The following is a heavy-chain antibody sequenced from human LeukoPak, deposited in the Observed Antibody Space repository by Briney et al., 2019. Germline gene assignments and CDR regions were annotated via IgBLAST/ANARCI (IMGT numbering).Heavy chain of an antibody. CDR2: ISGRGSTI. CDR1: GFTFSSYE. V-gene: IGHV3-48*03. CDR3: AKDRITGTTGDY. Sequence: GGSLRLSCAASGFTFSSYEMNWVRQAPGKGLEWISYISGRGSTIYYADSVKGRFTISRDSAKNSLYLHMNSLRAEDTAVYHCAKDRITGTTGDYWGQGTLVTVSS. D-gene: IGHD1-20*01. J-gene: IGHJ4*02.